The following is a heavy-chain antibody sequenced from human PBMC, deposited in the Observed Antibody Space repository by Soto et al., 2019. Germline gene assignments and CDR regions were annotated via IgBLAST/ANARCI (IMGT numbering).Heavy chain of an antibody. D-gene: IGHD6-19*01. J-gene: IGHJ6*02. CDR1: GYTFTIYG. Sequence: ASVKVSCKASGYTFTIYGISWVRQAPGQGLEWMGWISAYNGNTNYAQKLQGRVTMTTDTSTSTAYMELRSMRSDDTAVYYCARDDTYFVAAPHIFQNSYYSSGMDFWRHGTPVTV. V-gene: IGHV1-18*01. CDR2: ISAYNGNT. CDR3: ARDDTYFVAAPHIFQNSYYSSGMDF.